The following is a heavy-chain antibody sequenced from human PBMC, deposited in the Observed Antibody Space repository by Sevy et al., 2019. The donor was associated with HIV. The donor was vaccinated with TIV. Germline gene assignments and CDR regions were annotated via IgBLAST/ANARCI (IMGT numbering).Heavy chain of an antibody. CDR1: GFTFSSYA. J-gene: IGHJ6*02. CDR3: AKDMGDIVVVPAAIRGSYYYYYGMDV. CDR2: ISGSGGSS. V-gene: IGHV3-23*01. D-gene: IGHD2-2*02. Sequence: GGSLRLSCAASGFTFSSYAMSWVRQAPGKGLEWVSAISGSGGSSYYPDSVKGRLTISRNNSKNTLYLQMNSLRAEDTAVYYCAKDMGDIVVVPAAIRGSYYYYYGMDVWGQGTTVTVSS.